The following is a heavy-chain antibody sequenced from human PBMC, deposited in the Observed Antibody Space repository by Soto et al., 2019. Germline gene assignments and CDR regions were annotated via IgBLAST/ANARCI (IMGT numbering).Heavy chain of an antibody. CDR3: AKDILTRRLYHDKNYYGMDV. J-gene: IGHJ6*02. D-gene: IGHD2-8*01. V-gene: IGHV3-9*01. CDR1: GFTFTNAW. CDR2: ISWNSGSI. Sequence: PGGSLGLSCVASGFTFTNAWMSWVRQAPGKGLEWVSGISWNSGSIGYADSVKGRFTISRDNAKNSLYLQMNSLRAEDTALYYCAKDILTRRLYHDKNYYGMDVWGQGTTVTVSS.